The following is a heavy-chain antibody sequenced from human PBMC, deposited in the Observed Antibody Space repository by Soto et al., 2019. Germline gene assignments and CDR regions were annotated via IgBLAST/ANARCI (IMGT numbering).Heavy chain of an antibody. Sequence: SGPTLVNPTQTLTLTCTFSGFSLSTSGMCVSWIRQPPGKALEWLARIDWDDDKYYSTSLKTRLTISKDTSKNQVVLTMTNMDPVDTATYYCARMPGIAVAGTGFYSYYYVDVWGKGTTVTVSS. CDR3: ARMPGIAVAGTGFYSYYYVDV. V-gene: IGHV2-70*11. CDR2: IDWDDDK. D-gene: IGHD6-19*01. J-gene: IGHJ6*03. CDR1: GFSLSTSGMC.